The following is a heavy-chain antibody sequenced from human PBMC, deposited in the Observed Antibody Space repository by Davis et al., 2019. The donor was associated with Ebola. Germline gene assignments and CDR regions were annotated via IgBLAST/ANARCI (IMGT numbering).Heavy chain of an antibody. CDR1: GFTFSSYA. D-gene: IGHD6-19*01. Sequence: GGSLRLSCAAPGFTFSSYAMHWVRQAPGKGLEWVALISYDGSNKYYADSVKGRFTVSRDTPKNTLYLQMNSLRAEDTAVYYCARVTQPIAVAGDYFDYWGQGTLVTVSS. CDR3: ARVTQPIAVAGDYFDY. CDR2: ISYDGSNK. V-gene: IGHV3-30-3*01. J-gene: IGHJ4*02.